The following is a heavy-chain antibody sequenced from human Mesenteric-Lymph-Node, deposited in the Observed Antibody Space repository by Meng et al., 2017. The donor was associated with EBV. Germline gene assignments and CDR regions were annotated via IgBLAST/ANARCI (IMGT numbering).Heavy chain of an antibody. CDR3: TRSYSSSSFDS. Sequence: VEVVVCGRGVDPPGGSLALACAGSGFTVSGNYMHWVRQAPGKGLEWVSVIYSGGSTYYADSVKGRFTISRDNSENTLYLQMNSLKAGDTAVYYCTRSYSSSSFDSWGQGTLVTVSS. V-gene: IGHV3-53*01. J-gene: IGHJ4*02. CDR1: GFTVSGNY. CDR2: IYSGGST. D-gene: IGHD6-13*01.